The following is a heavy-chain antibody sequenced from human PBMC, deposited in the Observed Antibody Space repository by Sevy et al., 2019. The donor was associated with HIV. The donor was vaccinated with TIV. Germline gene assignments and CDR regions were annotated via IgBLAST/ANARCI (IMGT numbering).Heavy chain of an antibody. J-gene: IGHJ3*02. D-gene: IGHD3-22*01. V-gene: IGHV5-51*01. Sequence: GESLKTSCKGSGYIFKNYWIGWVRQVPGKGLEWMGIFYPGNSDVRYSPSIQGHVTLSADKSISAAYLEWGSLKASDTAMYFCARGLYYYDSSGYSDAFDIWGQGTMVTVSS. CDR1: GYIFKNYW. CDR3: ARGLYYYDSSGYSDAFDI. CDR2: FYPGNSDV.